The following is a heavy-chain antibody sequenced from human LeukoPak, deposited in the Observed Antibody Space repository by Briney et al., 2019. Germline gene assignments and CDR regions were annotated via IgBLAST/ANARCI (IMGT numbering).Heavy chain of an antibody. Sequence: SETLSLTCAVYGGSFSGYYWSWIRQPPGKGLEWIGEINHSGSTNYNPPLKSRVTISVDTSKNQFSLKLSSVTAADTAVYYCAGGRIQLWVYYFDYWGQGTLVTVSS. D-gene: IGHD5-18*01. V-gene: IGHV4-34*01. CDR3: AGGRIQLWVYYFDY. J-gene: IGHJ4*02. CDR2: INHSGST. CDR1: GGSFSGYY.